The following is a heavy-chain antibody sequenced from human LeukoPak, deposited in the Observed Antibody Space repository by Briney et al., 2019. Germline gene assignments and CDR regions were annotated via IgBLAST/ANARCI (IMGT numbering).Heavy chain of an antibody. CDR1: GFTFNSFW. Sequence: GGSLRLSCAAFGFTFNSFWMHWVRQAPGKGLVWVSRINTDGSRTSYADSVKGRFTISRDNAKNTLYLQMNSLRGEDTAVYYCARGPAAVAGIDHWGQGTLVTVSS. D-gene: IGHD6-19*01. J-gene: IGHJ4*02. CDR2: INTDGSRT. CDR3: ARGPAAVAGIDH. V-gene: IGHV3-74*01.